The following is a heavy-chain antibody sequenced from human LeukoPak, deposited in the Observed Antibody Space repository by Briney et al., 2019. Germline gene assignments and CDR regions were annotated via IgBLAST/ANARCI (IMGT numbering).Heavy chain of an antibody. V-gene: IGHV4-59*01. CDR3: ARGEGGWFDP. Sequence: SETLSLTCTVSGGSISSYYWSWIRQPPGKGLEWIGYIYYSGSTNYNPSLKSRVTISVDTSKNQFSLKLSSVTAADTAVYYCARGEGGWFDPWGQGTLVTVSS. J-gene: IGHJ5*02. CDR2: IYYSGST. CDR1: GGSISSYY.